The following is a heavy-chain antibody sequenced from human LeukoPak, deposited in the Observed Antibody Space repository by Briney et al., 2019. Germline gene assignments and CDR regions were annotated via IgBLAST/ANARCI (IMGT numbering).Heavy chain of an antibody. J-gene: IGHJ4*02. D-gene: IGHD6-13*01. Sequence: PGGSLRLSCAASGFTFSSYWMSWVRQAPGKGLEWVANIKQDGSEKYHVDSVKGRFTISRDNAKNLLFLQMNSLRAEDTAVYYCARGGWYSSTAVFDYWGQGTLVTVSS. CDR1: GFTFSSYW. V-gene: IGHV3-7*01. CDR3: ARGGWYSSTAVFDY. CDR2: IKQDGSEK.